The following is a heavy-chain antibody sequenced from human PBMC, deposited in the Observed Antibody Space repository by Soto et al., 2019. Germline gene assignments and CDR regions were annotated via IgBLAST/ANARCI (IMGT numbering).Heavy chain of an antibody. CDR1: GFTFSSYA. Sequence: EVQLLESGGGLVQPGGSLRLSCAASGFTFSSYAMSWVRQAPGKGLEWVSAISGSGGSTYYADSVKGRFTISRDNSKNPLYLQMNSLRAEDTAVYYCAKDRGQYSSGFVVKAFDIWGQGTMVTVSS. J-gene: IGHJ3*02. D-gene: IGHD6-19*01. CDR2: ISGSGGST. CDR3: AKDRGQYSSGFVVKAFDI. V-gene: IGHV3-23*01.